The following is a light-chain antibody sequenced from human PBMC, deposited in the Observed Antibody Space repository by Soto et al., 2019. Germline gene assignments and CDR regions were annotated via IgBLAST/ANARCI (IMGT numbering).Light chain of an antibody. CDR3: GGWDDSLSGPV. CDR2: EVS. J-gene: IGLJ2*01. CDR1: SSDVGGYNY. Sequence: QSALTQPPSASGSLGQSVTISCTGTSSDVGGYNYVSWYQQYPGKAPKLMIYEVSKRPSGVPDRFSGSKSGTSASLAISGLRSEDEADYYCGGWDDSLSGPVFGGGTKLTVL. V-gene: IGLV2-8*01.